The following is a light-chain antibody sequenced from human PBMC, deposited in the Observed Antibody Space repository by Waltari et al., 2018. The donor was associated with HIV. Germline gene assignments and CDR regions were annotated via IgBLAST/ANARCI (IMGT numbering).Light chain of an antibody. CDR3: SSFAGTHKL. V-gene: IGLV2-8*01. Sequence: QSALTQSPSASGSPGQSVNISCSGANSDISDSNYVSWYQQHPDRPPKLIIFEVTKRPSVVPDRFSGSKSGNTASLFVSGLQPEDEATYFCSSFAGTHKLFGGGTKLTVL. CDR2: EVT. CDR1: NSDISDSNY. J-gene: IGLJ2*01.